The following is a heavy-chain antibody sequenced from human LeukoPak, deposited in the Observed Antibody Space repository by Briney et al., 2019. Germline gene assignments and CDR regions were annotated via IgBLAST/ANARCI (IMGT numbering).Heavy chain of an antibody. CDR1: GYTFTGYY. CDR3: ARGEMAGGSDYDFWSGEDY. V-gene: IGHV1-2*02. CDR2: INPNSGGT. J-gene: IGHJ4*02. D-gene: IGHD3-3*01. Sequence: GASVKVSCKASGYTFTGYYMHWVRQAPGQGLEWMGWINPNSGGTNYAQKFQGRVTMTRDTSISTAYMELSRLRSDDTAVYYCARGEMAGGSDYDFWSGEDYWGQGTLVTVSS.